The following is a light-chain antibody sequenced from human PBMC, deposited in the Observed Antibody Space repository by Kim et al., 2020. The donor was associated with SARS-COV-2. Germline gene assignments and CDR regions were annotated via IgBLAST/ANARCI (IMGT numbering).Light chain of an antibody. Sequence: DIVMAQSPDSLAVSLGERATINYKSSQSLLYNSNNKNYLAWYQQKPGQPPRLLIYWASTRESGVPDRFSGSGSGTDFTLTISSLHTEDVAVYYCQQYYSALVTFGGGTKVDIK. CDR1: QSLLYNSNNKNY. CDR3: QQYYSALVT. J-gene: IGKJ4*01. V-gene: IGKV4-1*01. CDR2: WAS.